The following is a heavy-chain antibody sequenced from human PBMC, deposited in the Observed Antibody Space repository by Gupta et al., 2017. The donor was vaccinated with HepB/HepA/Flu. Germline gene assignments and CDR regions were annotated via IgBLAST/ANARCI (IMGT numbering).Heavy chain of an antibody. V-gene: IGHV1-69*06. Sequence: QVQLVQSGAEVKTPGSSVKVSCKASGGTVSSYAIPRVRHAPGQGLEWMGGIIPIFGTANYAQKFQGRVTITADKSTSTAYMELSSLRSEDTAVYYCAGGKTYYDFWSGLYYYMDVWGKGTTVTVSS. J-gene: IGHJ6*03. D-gene: IGHD3-3*01. CDR2: IIPIFGTA. CDR3: AGGKTYYDFWSGLYYYMDV. CDR1: GGTVSSYA.